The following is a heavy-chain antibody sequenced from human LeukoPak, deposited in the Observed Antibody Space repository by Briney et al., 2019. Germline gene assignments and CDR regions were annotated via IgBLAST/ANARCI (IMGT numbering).Heavy chain of an antibody. D-gene: IGHD6-19*01. J-gene: IGHJ4*02. V-gene: IGHV4-59*11. CDR2: IHYSGTT. Sequence: PSETLSLTCSVSGDSISSHYWTWIRQPPGKGLEWIGYIHYSGTTNYNPSLKSRITTSLDTSKNQFSLKLNSVTAADMAVYYCARGGWSLDYWGQGTLVTVSS. CDR1: GDSISSHY. CDR3: ARGGWSLDY.